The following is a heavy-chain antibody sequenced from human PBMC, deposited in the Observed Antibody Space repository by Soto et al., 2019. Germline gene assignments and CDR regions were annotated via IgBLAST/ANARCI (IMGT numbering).Heavy chain of an antibody. CDR2: IWYDGSNK. CDR3: ARDRLLWFGELFGSVWFDP. V-gene: IGHV3-33*01. D-gene: IGHD3-10*01. Sequence: PGGSLRLSCAASGFTFSSYGMHWVRQAPGKGLEWVAVIWYDGSNKYYADSVKGRFTISRDNSKNTLYLQMNSLRAEDTAVYYCARDRLLWFGELFGSVWFDPWGQGTLVTVS. CDR1: GFTFSSYG. J-gene: IGHJ5*02.